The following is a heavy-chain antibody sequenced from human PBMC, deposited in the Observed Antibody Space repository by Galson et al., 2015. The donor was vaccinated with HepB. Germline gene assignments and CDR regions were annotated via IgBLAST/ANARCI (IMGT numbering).Heavy chain of an antibody. D-gene: IGHD2-2*02. CDR1: GFTFNDYY. V-gene: IGHV3-11*01. CDR3: ARDCSSATCYTWGPSPLEY. CDR2: ISTSGSSI. J-gene: IGHJ4*02. Sequence: SLRLSCAASGFTFNDYYVSWIRQAPGEGLEWVSCISTSGSSIYYADSVKGRFTVSRDNAKNSLYLQMNSLRTGDTAVYYCARDCSSATCYTWGPSPLEYWGQGTLVTVSS.